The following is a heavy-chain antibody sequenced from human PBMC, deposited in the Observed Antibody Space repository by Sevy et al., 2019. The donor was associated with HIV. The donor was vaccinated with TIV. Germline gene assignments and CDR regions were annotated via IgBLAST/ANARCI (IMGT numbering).Heavy chain of an antibody. D-gene: IGHD6-25*01. Sequence: KPGGSLRLSCAASGFTFSDYYMSWIRQAPGKGLEWVSYITGSGSTRYYADSVKGRFTISRDNDKNSLYLQMNSLRAEDTAVYYCAREPAADDFDIWGQGTMVTVSS. V-gene: IGHV3-11*01. CDR2: ITGSGSTR. J-gene: IGHJ3*02. CDR3: AREPAADDFDI. CDR1: GFTFSDYY.